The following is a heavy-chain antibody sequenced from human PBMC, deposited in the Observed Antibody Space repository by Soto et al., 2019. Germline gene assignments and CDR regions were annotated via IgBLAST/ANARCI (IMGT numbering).Heavy chain of an antibody. J-gene: IGHJ6*02. CDR2: ISAYNGNT. CDR3: ARDRSMYYGMDV. D-gene: IGHD2-8*01. Sequence: QVKLVQSGGEVKKPGASVKVSCKATGYTFTSFGISWVRQAPGQGLEWMGWISAYNGNTNYAQKLQGRVTMTTDTSTSTAYMELRSLTSDDTAVYYCARDRSMYYGMDVWGQGTTVTVSS. CDR1: GYTFTSFG. V-gene: IGHV1-18*01.